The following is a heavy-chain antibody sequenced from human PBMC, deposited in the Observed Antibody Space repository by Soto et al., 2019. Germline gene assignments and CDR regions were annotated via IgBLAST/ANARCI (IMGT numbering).Heavy chain of an antibody. Sequence: PSETLSLTCAVSGGSISSGGYSWSWIRQPPGKGLEWIGYIYHSGSIYYNPSLKGRVTISVDRSKNQFSLKLSSVTAADTAVYNCARVPSPWGQGTLVTFS. V-gene: IGHV4-30-2*01. CDR2: IYHSGSI. CDR1: GGSISSGGYS. J-gene: IGHJ4*02. CDR3: ARVPSP.